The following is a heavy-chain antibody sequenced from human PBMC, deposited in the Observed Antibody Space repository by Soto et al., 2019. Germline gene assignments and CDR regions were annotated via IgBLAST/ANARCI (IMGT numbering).Heavy chain of an antibody. Sequence: QVQLVESGGGVVHPGRSLRLSCAASGFTFSDYAMHWVRQAPGKGLEWAAVISSDGGDKHYADSVKGRFTISRDNSKNRLNLQLNSLRAEDTAVYYCAKDFTVGAADYYFDYWGQGTLVTVSS. V-gene: IGHV3-30*18. CDR3: AKDFTVGAADYYFDY. J-gene: IGHJ4*02. CDR2: ISSDGGDK. CDR1: GFTFSDYA. D-gene: IGHD1-26*01.